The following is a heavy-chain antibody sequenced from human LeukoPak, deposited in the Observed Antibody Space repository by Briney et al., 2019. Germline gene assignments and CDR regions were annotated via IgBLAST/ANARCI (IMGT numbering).Heavy chain of an antibody. CDR1: GYTFTGYY. J-gene: IGHJ4*02. V-gene: IGHV1-2*02. D-gene: IGHD6-19*01. CDR3: ARVRRAVAGMNPFDY. CDR2: INPNSGGT. Sequence: ASVKVSCKASGYTFTGYYMHWVRQAPGQGLEWMGWINPNSGGTNYAQKFQGRVTMTRDTSISTAYMELSRLRSDDTAVYYCARVRRAVAGMNPFDYWGQGTLVTVSS.